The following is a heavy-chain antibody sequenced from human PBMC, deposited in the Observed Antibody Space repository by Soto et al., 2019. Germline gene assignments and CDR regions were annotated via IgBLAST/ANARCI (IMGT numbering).Heavy chain of an antibody. Sequence: ASVKVSCKASGYTFTSYDINWVRQATGQGLEWMGWMNPNSGNTGYAQKFQGRVTMTRNTSISTAYMKLSSLRSEDTAVYYCARVSLWFGEDWFDPWGQGTLVTVSS. CDR2: MNPNSGNT. J-gene: IGHJ5*02. V-gene: IGHV1-8*01. CDR3: ARVSLWFGEDWFDP. CDR1: GYTFTSYD. D-gene: IGHD3-10*01.